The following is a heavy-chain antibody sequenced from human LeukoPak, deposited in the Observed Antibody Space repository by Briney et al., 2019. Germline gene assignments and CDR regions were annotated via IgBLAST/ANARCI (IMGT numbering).Heavy chain of an antibody. CDR1: GFTFSSYE. D-gene: IGHD6-6*01. CDR2: ISNSGSTR. V-gene: IGHV3-48*03. J-gene: IGHJ3*02. CDR3: VGGGYSSPSDAFDI. Sequence: QAGGSLRLSCAASGFTFSSYEMNWVRLAPGKGLEGVSYISNSGSTRYYADSVKGRFTIARDNAKNSLYLQMNSLRAEDTAVYYCVGGGYSSPSDAFDIWGQGTMVTVSS.